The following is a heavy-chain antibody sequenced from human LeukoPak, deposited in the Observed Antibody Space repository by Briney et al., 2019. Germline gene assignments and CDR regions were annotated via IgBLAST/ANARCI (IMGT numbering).Heavy chain of an antibody. CDR1: GFTFSNAW. J-gene: IGHJ6*02. CDR2: INQDGSEK. Sequence: GGSLRLSCGASGFTFSNAWMSWVRQAPGKGLEWVANINQDGSEKYYVDSVEGRFTISRDNAKNSLYLQMNSLRAEDTAVYYCPRGHYGMDVWGQGTTVTVSS. CDR3: PRGHYGMDV. V-gene: IGHV3-7*05.